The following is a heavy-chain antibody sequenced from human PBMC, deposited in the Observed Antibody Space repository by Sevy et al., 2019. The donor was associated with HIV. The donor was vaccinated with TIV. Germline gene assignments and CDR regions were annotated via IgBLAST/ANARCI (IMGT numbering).Heavy chain of an antibody. D-gene: IGHD3-16*01. Sequence: GGSLRLSCGASGFDFREYAMHWVRQAPGKGLEWVAAVSSDGTNTYYVDSVKGRFTISRDSSQNTLFLHMNSLRAEDTAVYYCARLRYHYDPYYFDLWGQGTLVTVS. CDR2: VSSDGTNT. CDR3: ARLRYHYDPYYFDL. J-gene: IGHJ4*02. CDR1: GFDFREYA. V-gene: IGHV3-30*03.